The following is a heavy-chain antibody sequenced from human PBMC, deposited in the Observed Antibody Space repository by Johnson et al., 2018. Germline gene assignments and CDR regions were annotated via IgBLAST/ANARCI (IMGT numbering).Heavy chain of an antibody. CDR3: ARTLVVLTPYGMDV. D-gene: IGHD2-21*01. CDR1: GFTLGSYA. V-gene: IGHV3-23*04. J-gene: IGHJ6*02. Sequence: VQLVESGGGLVQPGGSLRLSCAASGFTLGSYAMSWVRQAPGKGLEWVSVISGGGDYTYYADSVRGRSTISRDSSKTTLYLQMNSRRAEDTALHSCARTLVVLTPYGMDVWGQGTTVIISS. CDR2: ISGGGDYT.